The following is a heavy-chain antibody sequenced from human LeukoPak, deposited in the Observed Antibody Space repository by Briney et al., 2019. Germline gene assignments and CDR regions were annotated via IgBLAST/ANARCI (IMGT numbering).Heavy chain of an antibody. V-gene: IGHV3-30*04. CDR2: ISYDGSNK. CDR1: GFTFSSYA. Sequence: GGSLRLSCAASGFTFSSYAMHWVRQAPGKGLEWVAVISYDGSNKYYADSVKGRFTISRDNSKNTLYLQMNSLRAEDTAVYYRARETPSRSGDYWGQGTLVTVSS. J-gene: IGHJ4*02. D-gene: IGHD2-15*01. CDR3: ARETPSRSGDY.